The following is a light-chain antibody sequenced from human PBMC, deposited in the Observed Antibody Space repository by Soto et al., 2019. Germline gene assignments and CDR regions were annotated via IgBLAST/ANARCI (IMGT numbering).Light chain of an antibody. Sequence: QSVLTQPPSVSEAPRQRVTISCSGSSSNIGNNAVNWYQQFPGKAPKLLIFSDDVLPSGVSDRFSGSKSGTSASLAISGLQSEDEADYYCSSWDDSLNGWVFGGGTKVTVL. CDR3: SSWDDSLNGWV. CDR1: SSNIGNNA. CDR2: SDD. J-gene: IGLJ3*02. V-gene: IGLV1-36*01.